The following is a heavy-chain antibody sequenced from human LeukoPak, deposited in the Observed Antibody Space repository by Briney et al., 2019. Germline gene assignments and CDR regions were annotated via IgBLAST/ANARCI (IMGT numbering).Heavy chain of an antibody. D-gene: IGHD3-10*01. CDR1: GFTFSSYT. CDR2: ININGGRT. V-gene: IGHV3-64D*09. Sequence: GGSLRLSCSVSGFTFSSYTMHWVRQAPGKGLEYVSSININGGRTYYADSVKGRFTISRDNSKNTLYLQMSSLRAEDMAVYFCARAPHYYGSGLYYFDYWGQGTLVTVSS. CDR3: ARAPHYYGSGLYYFDY. J-gene: IGHJ4*02.